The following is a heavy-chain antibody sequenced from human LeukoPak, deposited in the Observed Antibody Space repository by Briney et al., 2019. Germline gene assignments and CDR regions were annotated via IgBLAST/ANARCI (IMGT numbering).Heavy chain of an antibody. D-gene: IGHD1-26*01. J-gene: IGHJ4*02. V-gene: IGHV3-23*01. CDR3: AKDGPSGSYYGSYFDY. Sequence: HAGGSLRLSCAASGFTFSSYAMSWVRQAPGKGREGVSAISGSGGSTYYADSVQGRFTISRDNAKNTLYLQMNSLRAEDTAVYYCAKDGPSGSYYGSYFDYWGQGTLVTVSS. CDR2: ISGSGGST. CDR1: GFTFSSYA.